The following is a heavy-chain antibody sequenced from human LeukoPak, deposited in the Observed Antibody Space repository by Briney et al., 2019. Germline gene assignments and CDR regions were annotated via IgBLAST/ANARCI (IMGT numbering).Heavy chain of an antibody. D-gene: IGHD3-9*01. CDR3: ARPLYILTGYTPPYELGY. CDR1: GFTFSSYE. J-gene: IGHJ4*02. CDR2: IKQDGSEK. Sequence: GGSLRLSCAASGFTFSSYEMNWVRQAPGKGLEWVANIKQDGSEKYYVDSVKGRFTISRDNAKNSLYLQMNSLRAEDTAVYYCARPLYILTGYTPPYELGYWGQGTLVTVSS. V-gene: IGHV3-7*01.